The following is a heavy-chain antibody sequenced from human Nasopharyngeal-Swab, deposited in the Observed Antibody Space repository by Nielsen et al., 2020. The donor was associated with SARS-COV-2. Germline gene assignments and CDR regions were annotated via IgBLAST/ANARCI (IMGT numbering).Heavy chain of an antibody. CDR2: IYYSGST. V-gene: IGHV4-59*12. CDR1: GGSISSYY. CDR3: ARGLNYDFWSGYSAPAFDI. J-gene: IGHJ3*02. Sequence: SETLSLTCTVSGGSISSYYWSWIRQPPGKGLEWIGYIYYSGSTNYNPSLKSRVTISVDTSKNQFSLKLSSVTAADTAVYYCARGLNYDFWSGYSAPAFDIWGQGTMVTISS. D-gene: IGHD3-3*01.